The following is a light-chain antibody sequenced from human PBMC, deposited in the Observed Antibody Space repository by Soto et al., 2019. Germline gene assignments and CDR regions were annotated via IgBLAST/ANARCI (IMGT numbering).Light chain of an antibody. Sequence: EIVLTQSPGTLSLSPGERASLSCRASQSVSSSYLAWYQQIPGQAPRLLINDASRRATGIPDRFSGSGSGTDFTLTISRLEPEDFAVYYCQQYGSSPPTFGQGTQ. CDR2: DAS. CDR3: QQYGSSPPT. J-gene: IGKJ1*01. V-gene: IGKV3-20*01. CDR1: QSVSSSY.